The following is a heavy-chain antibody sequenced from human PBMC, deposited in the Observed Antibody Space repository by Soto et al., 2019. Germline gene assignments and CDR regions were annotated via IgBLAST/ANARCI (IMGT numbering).Heavy chain of an antibody. J-gene: IGHJ4*02. V-gene: IGHV1-69*01. CDR1: GGTFSSYA. CDR2: IIPIFGTA. Sequence: QVQLVQSGAEVKKPGSSVKVSCKASGGTFSSYAISWVRQAPGQGLEWMGGIIPIFGTANYAQKFQGRVTITADESTSTAYMELSSLRSEDTTVYYCARYFYYDSSGYHQPSYFDYWGQGTLVTVSS. CDR3: ARYFYYDSSGYHQPSYFDY. D-gene: IGHD3-22*01.